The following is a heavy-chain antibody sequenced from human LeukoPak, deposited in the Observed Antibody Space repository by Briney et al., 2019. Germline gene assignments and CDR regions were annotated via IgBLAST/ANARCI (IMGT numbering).Heavy chain of an antibody. CDR2: IFYSGST. CDR3: ARRGITYSGSFFAY. J-gene: IGHJ4*02. V-gene: IGHV4-39*01. D-gene: IGHD6-25*01. CDR1: GDSIGNSNYY. Sequence: SETLSLTCTVSGDSIGNSNYYWAWVRQPPGKGLEWLGSIFYSGSTYYNPSLKSRVTISVDTSKNQFSLNLHSVTAADTATYYCARRGITYSGSFFAYWGQGTLVTVSS.